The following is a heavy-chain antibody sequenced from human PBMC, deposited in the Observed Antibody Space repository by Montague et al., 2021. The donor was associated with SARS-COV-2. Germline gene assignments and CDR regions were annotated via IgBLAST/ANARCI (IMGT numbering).Heavy chain of an antibody. Sequence: SETLSPTCTVTGGPISGSSDYWGWIRQSPGKGLDWIASVYYSGNTYYXPSLKSRLTISVDTSKNQFSLKLNSVTAADKALYYCARREYSYGWGDWGQGTLVTVSS. CDR3: ARREYSYGWGD. V-gene: IGHV4-39*01. D-gene: IGHD5-18*01. CDR2: VYYSGNT. CDR1: GGPISGSSDY. J-gene: IGHJ4*02.